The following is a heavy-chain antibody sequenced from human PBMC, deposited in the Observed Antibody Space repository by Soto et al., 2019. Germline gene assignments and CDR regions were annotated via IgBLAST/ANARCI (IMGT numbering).Heavy chain of an antibody. CDR2: INHSGST. D-gene: IGHD6-6*01. CDR3: ARTSRFQY. Sequence: QVQLQQWGAGLLKPSETLSLTCAVYGGSFSGYYWSWIRQPPGKGLEWIGQINHSGSTNYNPSLKSRVTISVDTSKTQFSLKLSSVTAADTAVYYCARTSRFQYWGQGTLVTVSS. V-gene: IGHV4-34*01. J-gene: IGHJ4*02. CDR1: GGSFSGYY.